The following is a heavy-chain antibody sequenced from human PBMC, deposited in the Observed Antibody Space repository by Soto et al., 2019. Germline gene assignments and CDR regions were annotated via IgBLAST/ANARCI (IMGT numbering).Heavy chain of an antibody. CDR3: ARQGFSDSGGYNWYFDL. CDR2: IYYRGNT. V-gene: IGHV4-39*01. D-gene: IGHD3-22*01. Sequence: SETLSLTCSVSGGSISSTIHYWGWIRQPPRKGLEWIGSIYYRGNTYDNPSLKSRVTISVDTPKKQFSLTLSSVTAADTAVYYCARQGFSDSGGYNWYFDLWGRGTLVTVS. CDR1: GGSISSTIHY. J-gene: IGHJ2*01.